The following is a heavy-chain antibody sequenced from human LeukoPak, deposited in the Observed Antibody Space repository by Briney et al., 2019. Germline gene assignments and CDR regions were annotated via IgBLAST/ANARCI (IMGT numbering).Heavy chain of an antibody. V-gene: IGHV3-30*18. J-gene: IGHJ4*02. Sequence: GGSLRLSCATSGFTFSSYGMHWVRQVPGEGLEWVAVISHDAKSNYHIDSVKGRFTISRDNSKNTLYLQMNSLRAEDTAVYYCAKDIGSYYDYWGQGILVTVSS. D-gene: IGHD3-10*01. CDR2: ISHDAKSN. CDR1: GFTFSSYG. CDR3: AKDIGSYYDY.